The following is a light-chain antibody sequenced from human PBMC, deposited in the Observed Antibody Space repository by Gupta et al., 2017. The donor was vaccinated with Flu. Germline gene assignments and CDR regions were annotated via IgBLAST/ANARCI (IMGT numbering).Light chain of an antibody. CDR1: QGISRW. CDR3: QQENSSPYT. Sequence: PSTLSASVGDRVTITCRTSQGISRWLAWYQQKPGKAPKLLIYKVSTLQSGVPSRFSGVGSGTEFTLTINTLQPDDFAVYYCQQENSSPYTFGQGTKLEIK. CDR2: KVS. J-gene: IGKJ2*01. V-gene: IGKV1-5*03.